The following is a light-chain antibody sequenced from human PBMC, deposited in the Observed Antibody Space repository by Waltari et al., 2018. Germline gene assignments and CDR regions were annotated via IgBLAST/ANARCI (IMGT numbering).Light chain of an antibody. J-gene: IGKJ1*01. Sequence: EIVLTQSPGTLSLSPGDRATLSCRASQSVSSSYLAWYQQKPGQAPRLLIYGASSRATGIPDRFSGSGSGTDFTLTISRLEPEDFAVYYCQQYGLETFGQGTKVEIK. V-gene: IGKV3-20*01. CDR3: QQYGLET. CDR2: GAS. CDR1: QSVSSSY.